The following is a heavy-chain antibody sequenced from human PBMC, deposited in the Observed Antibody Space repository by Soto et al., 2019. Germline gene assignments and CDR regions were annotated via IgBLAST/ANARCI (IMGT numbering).Heavy chain of an antibody. CDR3: ARDGYNWNYDAFDI. Sequence: GGSLRLSCAASGFTFSSYSMNWVRQAPGKGLEWVSYISSSSSTIYYADSVKGRFAISRDNAKNSLYLQMNSLRDEDTAVYYCARDGYNWNYDAFDIWGQGTMVTVSS. D-gene: IGHD1-7*01. CDR2: ISSSSSTI. V-gene: IGHV3-48*02. J-gene: IGHJ3*02. CDR1: GFTFSSYS.